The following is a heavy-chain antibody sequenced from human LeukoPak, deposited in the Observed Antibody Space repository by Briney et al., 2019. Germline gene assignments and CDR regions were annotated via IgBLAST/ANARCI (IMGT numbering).Heavy chain of an antibody. CDR2: ISAYNGNT. V-gene: IGHV1-18*04. Sequence: ASVKVSCKASGYTFTSYVISWVRQAPGQGLEWMGWISAYNGNTNYAQKLQGRVTMTTDTSTSTAYMELRSLRSDDTAVYYCARGPRPGYCSGGSCEGWFDPWGQGTLVTVSS. D-gene: IGHD2-15*01. CDR1: GYTFTSYV. CDR3: ARGPRPGYCSGGSCEGWFDP. J-gene: IGHJ5*02.